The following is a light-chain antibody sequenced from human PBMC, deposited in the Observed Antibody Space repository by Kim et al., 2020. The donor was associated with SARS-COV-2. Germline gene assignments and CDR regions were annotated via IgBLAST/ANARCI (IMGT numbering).Light chain of an antibody. J-gene: IGKJ5*01. CDR1: QGIGTA. Sequence: AAGGDKVTITCRASQGIGTALAGHQEKAGKAPKLLIYDDSTLEGGVPSRFSGSGSGTDFTLTINSLQPEDFATYSCQQYHSYAITFGQGTRLEIK. CDR3: QQYHSYAIT. V-gene: IGKV1-13*02. CDR2: DDS.